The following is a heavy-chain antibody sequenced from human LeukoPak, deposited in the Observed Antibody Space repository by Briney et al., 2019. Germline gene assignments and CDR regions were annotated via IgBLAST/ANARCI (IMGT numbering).Heavy chain of an antibody. Sequence: PSETLSLTCAVYGGSFSGYYWSWIRQPPGKGLEWIGEINHSGSTNYNPSLKSRVTISVDTSKNQFSLKLSSVTAADTAVYYCARLGIRRAFDIWGQGTMVTVSS. CDR1: GGSFSGYY. J-gene: IGHJ3*02. CDR3: ARLGIRRAFDI. CDR2: INHSGST. V-gene: IGHV4-34*01.